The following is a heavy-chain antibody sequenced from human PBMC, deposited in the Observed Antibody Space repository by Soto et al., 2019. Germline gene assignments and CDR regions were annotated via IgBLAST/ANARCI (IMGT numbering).Heavy chain of an antibody. J-gene: IGHJ6*02. D-gene: IGHD2-21*01. V-gene: IGHV4-59*08. CDR2: VYYTGDT. CDR1: SGPSRSYN. CDR3: VRQVIDYLNGLADV. Sequence: QVQLQQSGPRLLKPSETLSLTCTVSSGPSRSYNWGWIRQSPRRGLEWSGYVYYTGDTAYNPSLMSRVTICANASTNNTSLLLSSLTAADTAVYYCVRQVIDYLNGLADVWGQWTTVTVSS.